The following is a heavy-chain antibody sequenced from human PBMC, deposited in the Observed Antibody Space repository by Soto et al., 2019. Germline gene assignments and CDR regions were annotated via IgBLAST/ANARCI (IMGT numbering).Heavy chain of an antibody. CDR2: IYSGGST. Sequence: GGSLRLSCAASGFTVSSNYMSWVRQAPGKGLEWVSVIYSGGSTYYADSVKGRFTISRDNSKNTLYLQMNSLRAEDTAVYYCVAYEHSSSWYPRGDFDYWGQGTLVTVSS. J-gene: IGHJ4*02. CDR3: VAYEHSSSWYPRGDFDY. V-gene: IGHV3-66*01. CDR1: GFTVSSNY. D-gene: IGHD6-13*01.